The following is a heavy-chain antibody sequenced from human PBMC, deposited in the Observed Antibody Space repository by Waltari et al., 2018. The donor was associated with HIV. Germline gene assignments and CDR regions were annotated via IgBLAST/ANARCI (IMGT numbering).Heavy chain of an antibody. J-gene: IGHJ4*02. CDR1: GDSMSSGSYY. V-gene: IGHV4-61*02. CDR2: VYSTGNT. CDR3: ARTPDASFGGAFGRFDS. Sequence: QVQLQESGPGLVRPSETLSLACNVSGDSMSSGSYYWSWIRQPAGKGLEWIGRVYSTGNTEYNPSLKSRVTIAIDTSKNQFSLKVTSVTAADTAAYYCARTPDASFGGAFGRFDSWGQGTLVIVSS. D-gene: IGHD3-16*01.